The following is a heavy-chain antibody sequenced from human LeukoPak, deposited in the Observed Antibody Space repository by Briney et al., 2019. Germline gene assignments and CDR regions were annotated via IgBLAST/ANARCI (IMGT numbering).Heavy chain of an antibody. J-gene: IGHJ4*02. D-gene: IGHD2-2*01. CDR2: ISGSGGST. Sequence: GGSLRLSCAASGFTFSTSSMSWVRQAPGKGLAWVSSISGSGGSTYYADSVKGRFTISRDNSKNTLYLQMNSLRAEDTAVYYCAKDRFGCSSTSCYSLDYWGQGTLVTVSS. CDR3: AKDRFGCSSTSCYSLDY. CDR1: GFTFSTSS. V-gene: IGHV3-23*01.